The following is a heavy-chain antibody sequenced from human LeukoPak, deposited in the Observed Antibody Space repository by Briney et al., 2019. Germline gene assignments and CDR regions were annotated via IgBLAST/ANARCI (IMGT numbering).Heavy chain of an antibody. J-gene: IGHJ6*02. CDR2: IYHSGST. D-gene: IGHD3-3*01. CDR3: ASLRITIFGVVIINYYGMDV. V-gene: IGHV4-4*02. Sequence: PSGTLSLTCAVSGGSISSSNWWSWVRQPPGKGLEWIGEIYHSGSTNYNPSLKSRVTISVDKSKNQFSLKLSSVTAADTAVYYCASLRITIFGVVIINYYGMDVWGQGTTVTVSS. CDR1: GGSISSSNW.